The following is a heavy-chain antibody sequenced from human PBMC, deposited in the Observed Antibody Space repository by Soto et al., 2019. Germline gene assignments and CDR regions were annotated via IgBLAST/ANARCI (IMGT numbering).Heavy chain of an antibody. CDR1: GGTFSSYA. J-gene: IGHJ6*02. D-gene: IGHD5-18*01. CDR3: ARVVGYGYNYYYYGMDV. Sequence: SVKVSCKASGGTFSSYAISWVRQAPGQGLEWMGGIIPIFGTANYAQKFQGRVTITADESTSTAYMELSSLRSEDTAVYYCARVVGYGYNYYYYGMDVWGQGTTVTVSS. CDR2: IIPIFGTA. V-gene: IGHV1-69*13.